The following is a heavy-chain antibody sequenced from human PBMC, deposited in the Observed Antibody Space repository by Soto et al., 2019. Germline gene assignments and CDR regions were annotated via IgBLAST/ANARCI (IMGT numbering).Heavy chain of an antibody. CDR3: ATGPRSGGTKDY. CDR1: GYTLTELS. CDR2: FDPEDGET. V-gene: IGHV1-24*01. J-gene: IGHJ4*02. Sequence: ASVKVSCKVSGYTLTELSMHWVRQAPGKGLEWMGGFDPEDGETIYAQKFQGRVTMTEDTSTDTAYMELSSLRSEDTAVYYCATGPRSGGTKDYWGQGTLVTAPQ. D-gene: IGHD2-15*01.